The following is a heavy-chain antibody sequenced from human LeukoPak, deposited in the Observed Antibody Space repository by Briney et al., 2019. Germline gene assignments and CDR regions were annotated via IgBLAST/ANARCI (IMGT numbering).Heavy chain of an antibody. CDR2: INHSGST. D-gene: IGHD3-22*01. CDR3: ASRPTDSSGYSNLDY. J-gene: IGHJ4*02. Sequence: GSLRLSCAASGFTFSSYSMNWVRQPPGKGLEWIGEINHSGSTNYNPSLKSRVTISVDTSKNQFSLKLSSVTAADTAVYYCASRPTDSSGYSNLDYWGQGTLVTVSS. CDR1: GFTFSSYS. V-gene: IGHV4-34*01.